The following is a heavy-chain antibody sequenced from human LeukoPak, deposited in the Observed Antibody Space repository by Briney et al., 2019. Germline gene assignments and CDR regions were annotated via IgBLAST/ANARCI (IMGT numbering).Heavy chain of an antibody. CDR1: GYTFTSYA. Sequence: ASVKVSCKASGYTFTSYAMHWVRQAPGQRLEWMGWINACNGNTKYSQKLQGRVTITRDTSASTAYMELSRLSSEDTAVYYCARGGRYCSGGSCYDRSIDYWGQGTLVTVSS. CDR3: ARGGRYCSGGSCYDRSIDY. CDR2: INACNGNT. V-gene: IGHV1-3*01. D-gene: IGHD2-15*01. J-gene: IGHJ4*02.